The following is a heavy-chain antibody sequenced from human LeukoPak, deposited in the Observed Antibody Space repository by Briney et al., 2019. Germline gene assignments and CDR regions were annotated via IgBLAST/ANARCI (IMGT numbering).Heavy chain of an antibody. V-gene: IGHV4-39*07. CDR3: ASPGIQPLAAFDI. D-gene: IGHD5-18*01. CDR1: GVSISSNNYY. Sequence: NPSETLSLTCTVSGVSISSNNYYWGWIRQPPGKGLEWIGSIYYSGSTNYNPSLKSRVTISVDTSKNQFSLKLSSVTAADTAVYYCASPGIQPLAAFDIWGQGTMVTVSS. J-gene: IGHJ3*02. CDR2: IYYSGST.